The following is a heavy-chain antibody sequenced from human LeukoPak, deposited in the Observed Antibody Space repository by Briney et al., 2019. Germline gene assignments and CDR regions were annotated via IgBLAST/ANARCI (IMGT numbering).Heavy chain of an antibody. D-gene: IGHD3-3*01. CDR1: GGSISSGDYY. CDR2: IYYSGST. CDR3: ARGVGSRLRFLEWLLYPPDY. J-gene: IGHJ4*02. V-gene: IGHV4-30-4*01. Sequence: SENLSLTCTVSGGSISSGDYYWSWIRQPPGKGLEWIGYIYYSGSTYYNPSLKSRVTISVDTSKNQFSLKLSSVTAADTAVYYCARGVGSRLRFLEWLLYPPDYWGQGTLVTVSS.